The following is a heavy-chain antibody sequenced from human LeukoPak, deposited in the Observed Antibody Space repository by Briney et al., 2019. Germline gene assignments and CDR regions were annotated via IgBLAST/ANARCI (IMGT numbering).Heavy chain of an antibody. D-gene: IGHD5-18*01. CDR1: GYTFTGYY. Sequence: ASVKVSCKASGYTFTGYYIHWVRQAPGDGLEWMAWINPSSGGTNYAQKFQGRVTLTRDTSSNTAYMELSSLRYDDTAVYYCARDVRQRGYTYGQGAFDIWGQGTMVTVSS. J-gene: IGHJ3*02. V-gene: IGHV1-2*02. CDR2: INPSSGGT. CDR3: ARDVRQRGYTYGQGAFDI.